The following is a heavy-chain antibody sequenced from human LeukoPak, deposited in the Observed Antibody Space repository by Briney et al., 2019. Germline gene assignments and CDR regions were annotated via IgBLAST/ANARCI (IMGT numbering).Heavy chain of an antibody. D-gene: IGHD5-24*01. CDR3: ARTRSDGYNDC. V-gene: IGHV4-39*07. J-gene: IGHJ4*02. CDR1: GGSISSSSYY. Sequence: TSETLSLTCTVSGGSISSSSYYWGWIRQPPGKGLEWIGSIYYSGSTNYNPSLKSRVTISVDTSKNQFSLKLSSVTAADTAVYFCARTRSDGYNDCWGQGTLVTVSS. CDR2: IYYSGST.